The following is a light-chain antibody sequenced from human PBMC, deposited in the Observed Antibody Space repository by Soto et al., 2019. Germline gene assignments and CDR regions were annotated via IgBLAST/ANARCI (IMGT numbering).Light chain of an antibody. V-gene: IGKV3D-15*01. Sequence: DIVLTQSPATLSLSPGERATLSCWASQSVSTYLAWYQQKPGQAPRLLIYDASSRATGIPARFSGSGSGTEFTLTISSLQSEDFAVYYCQQYNNWPPWTVGQGTKADIK. CDR2: DAS. CDR3: QQYNNWPPWT. CDR1: QSVSTY. J-gene: IGKJ1*01.